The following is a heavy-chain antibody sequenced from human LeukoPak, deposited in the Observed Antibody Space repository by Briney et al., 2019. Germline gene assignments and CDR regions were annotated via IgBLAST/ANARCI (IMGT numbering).Heavy chain of an antibody. D-gene: IGHD5-24*01. J-gene: IGHJ4*02. CDR2: ISYDGSNK. V-gene: IGHV3-30*01. Sequence: PGRSLRLSCAASGFTFSSYAMHWVRQAPGKGLEWVAVISYDGSNKYYADSVKGRFTISRDNSKNTLHLQMNSLRAEDTAVYYCARVSDGYHPLGYWGQGTLVTVSS. CDR3: ARVSDGYHPLGY. CDR1: GFTFSSYA.